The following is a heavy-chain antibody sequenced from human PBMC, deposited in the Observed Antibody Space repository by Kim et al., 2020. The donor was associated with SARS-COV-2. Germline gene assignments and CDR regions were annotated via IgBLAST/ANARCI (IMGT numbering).Heavy chain of an antibody. D-gene: IGHD3-10*01. V-gene: IGHV4-31*03. J-gene: IGHJ2*01. CDR3: ARESLGGSGNIYWYFDL. CDR1: GGSISSGGYY. CDR2: IYYSGST. Sequence: SETLSLTCTVSGGSISSGGYYWSWIRQHPGKGLEWIGYIYYSGSTYYNPSLKSRVTISVDTSKNQFSLKLSSVTAADTAVYYCARESLGGSGNIYWYFDLWGRGTLVTVSS.